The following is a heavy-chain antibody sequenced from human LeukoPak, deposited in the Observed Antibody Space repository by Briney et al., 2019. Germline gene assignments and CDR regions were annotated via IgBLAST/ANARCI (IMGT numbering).Heavy chain of an antibody. V-gene: IGHV3-7*01. D-gene: IGHD2-2*01. J-gene: IGHJ4*02. CDR3: ARDRHPDIVVVPAAPDY. CDR1: GFTFSSYW. Sequence: PGGSLRLSCAASGFTFSSYWMSWVRQAPGKGLEWVANIKQDGSEKYYVDSVKGRFTISRDNAKNSLYLQMNSLRAEGTAVYYCARDRHPDIVVVPAAPDYWGQGTLVTVSS. CDR2: IKQDGSEK.